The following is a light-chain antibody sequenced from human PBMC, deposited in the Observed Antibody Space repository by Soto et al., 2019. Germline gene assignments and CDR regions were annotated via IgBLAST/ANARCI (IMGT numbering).Light chain of an antibody. V-gene: IGLV2-14*01. CDR1: SSDVGAYSY. Sequence: QSALTQPASVSGSPGQSITISCTGTSSDVGAYSYVSWYQQHPGKAPKLIIYDVSDRPSGISNRFSGSKSDNTASLTISGLQAEEEAEYYCSSYTSSRTYVFGTGTKVTVL. CDR3: SSYTSSRTYV. J-gene: IGLJ1*01. CDR2: DVS.